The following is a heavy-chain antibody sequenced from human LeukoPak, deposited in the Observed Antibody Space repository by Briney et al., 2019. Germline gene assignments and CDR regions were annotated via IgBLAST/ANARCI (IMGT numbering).Heavy chain of an antibody. V-gene: IGHV1-18*04. CDR2: ISGYNGNT. J-gene: IGHJ4*02. D-gene: IGHD3-10*01. CDR3: ARDRPYYGSGRTFYFDF. Sequence: ASVKVSCKASGYTFISYSINWVRQAPGQGLEWMGWISGYNGNTEYAQKLQGRVTMTTDTSTSTAYMELRSLRSDDTAVYYCARDRPYYGSGRTFYFDFWGQGTLVTVSS. CDR1: GYTFISYS.